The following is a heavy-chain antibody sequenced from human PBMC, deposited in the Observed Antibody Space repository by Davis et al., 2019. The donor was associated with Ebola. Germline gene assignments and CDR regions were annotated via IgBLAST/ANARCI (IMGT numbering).Heavy chain of an antibody. J-gene: IGHJ4*02. Sequence: MPGGSLRLSCTVPGGSISSSSYYWGWIRQPPGKGLEWIGSIYYSGSTYYNPSPKSRVTISVDTSKNQFSLKLSSVTAADTAVYYCARHPSEYYYDSSGYSLKPYYFDYWGQGTLVTVSS. CDR2: IYYSGST. V-gene: IGHV4-39*01. CDR1: GGSISSSSYY. CDR3: ARHPSEYYYDSSGYSLKPYYFDY. D-gene: IGHD3-22*01.